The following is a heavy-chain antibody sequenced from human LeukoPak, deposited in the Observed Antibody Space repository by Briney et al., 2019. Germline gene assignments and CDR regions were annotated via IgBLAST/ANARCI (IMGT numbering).Heavy chain of an antibody. Sequence: SQTLSLTCAISGDSVSSSTFAWSWIRQSPSRGLEWLGRTYFRSKWIHDYALSVRGRITINPDTSKNQVSLQLNSMTPEDTAIYYCARNFSPDFDYWGQGTLVTVSS. CDR1: GDSVSSSTFA. D-gene: IGHD1-14*01. V-gene: IGHV6-1*01. CDR3: ARNFSPDFDY. J-gene: IGHJ4*02. CDR2: TYFRSKWIH.